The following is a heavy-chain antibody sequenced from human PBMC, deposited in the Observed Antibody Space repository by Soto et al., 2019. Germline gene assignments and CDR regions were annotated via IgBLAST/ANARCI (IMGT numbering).Heavy chain of an antibody. CDR1: GYTFTSYA. D-gene: IGHD6-19*01. Sequence: ASVKVSCKASGYTFTSYAMHWVRQAPGQRLEWMGWINAGNGNTKYSQKFQGRVTITRDTSASTAYMELSSLRSEDTAVYYCARGSGWYFGWFDPWGQGTLVTAPQ. CDR3: ARGSGWYFGWFDP. V-gene: IGHV1-3*01. J-gene: IGHJ5*02. CDR2: INAGNGNT.